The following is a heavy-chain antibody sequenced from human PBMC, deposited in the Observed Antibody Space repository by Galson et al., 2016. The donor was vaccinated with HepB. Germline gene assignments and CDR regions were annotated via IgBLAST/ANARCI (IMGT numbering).Heavy chain of an antibody. CDR2: IKQDGIEK. J-gene: IGHJ6*02. Sequence: SLRLSCAASGFTLSSSWMSWVRQAPGGGLEWVANIKQDGIEKYYVDSVKGRFTISRDDAKNSVFLQMNSLRAEDTALYYWAKGGRILWDAMDVWGQGTTVTVSS. D-gene: IGHD2/OR15-2a*01. V-gene: IGHV3-7*01. CDR3: AKGGRILWDAMDV. CDR1: GFTLSSSW.